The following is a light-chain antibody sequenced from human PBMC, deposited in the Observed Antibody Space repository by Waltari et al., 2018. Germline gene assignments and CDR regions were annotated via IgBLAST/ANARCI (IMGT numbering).Light chain of an antibody. CDR1: SRYVGGYNL. CDR2: EGN. V-gene: IGLV2-23*01. J-gene: IGLJ3*02. CDR3: CSFAGSTTWV. Sequence: QSALTQPASVSGSPGQSITISCTGTSRYVGGYNLVSWYQQHPGKAPKLIIYEGNKWPSGVSHRFSGSKSGNTASLTISGLQAEDEADYYCCSFAGSTTWVFGGGTTLTVL.